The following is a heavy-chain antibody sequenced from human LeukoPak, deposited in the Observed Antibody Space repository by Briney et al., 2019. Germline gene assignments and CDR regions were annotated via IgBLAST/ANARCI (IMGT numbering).Heavy chain of an antibody. Sequence: GGSLRLSCAASGFTFSSYSMNWVRQAPGKGLEWVSYISSSSSTIYYADSVKGRFTISRDNAKNSLYLQMNSLRAEDTAVYYCAREGEWLFSHYFDYWGQGTLVTVSS. V-gene: IGHV3-48*01. J-gene: IGHJ4*02. CDR3: AREGEWLFSHYFDY. CDR1: GFTFSSYS. CDR2: ISSSSSTI. D-gene: IGHD3-3*01.